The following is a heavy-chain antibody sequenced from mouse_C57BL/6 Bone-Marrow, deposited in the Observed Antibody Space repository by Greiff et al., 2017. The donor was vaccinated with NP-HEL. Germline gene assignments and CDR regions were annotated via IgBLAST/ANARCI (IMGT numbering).Heavy chain of an antibody. CDR3: ARRDGMAWFAY. CDR1: GYTFTGYW. V-gene: IGHV1-9*01. D-gene: IGHD2-3*01. CDR2: ILPGSGST. Sequence: ESGAELMKPGASVKLSCKATGYTFTGYWIEWVKQRPGHGLAWIGEILPGSGSTNYNEKFKGKATFTADKSSNTAYMQLSSLTTEDSAIYYCARRDGMAWFAYWGQGTLVTVSA. J-gene: IGHJ3*01.